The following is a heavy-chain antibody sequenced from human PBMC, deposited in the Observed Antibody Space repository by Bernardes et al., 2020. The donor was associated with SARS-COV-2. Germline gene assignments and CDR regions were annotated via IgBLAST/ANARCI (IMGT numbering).Heavy chain of an antibody. CDR1: GYTFTSYG. J-gene: IGHJ5*02. D-gene: IGHD3-3*01. Sequence: ASVKVSCKASGYTFTSYGISWVRQAPGQGLEWMGWISAYNGNTNYAQKLQGRVTMTTDTSTSTAYMELRSLRSDDTAVYYCARSPPSTIFGVVENWFDPWGQGTLVTVSS. V-gene: IGHV1-18*01. CDR3: ARSPPSTIFGVVENWFDP. CDR2: ISAYNGNT.